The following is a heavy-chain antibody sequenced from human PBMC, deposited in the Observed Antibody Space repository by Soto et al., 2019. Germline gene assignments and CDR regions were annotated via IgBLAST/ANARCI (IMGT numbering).Heavy chain of an antibody. Sequence: GASVKVSCKASGGTFSSYTISWVRQAPGQGLEWTGRIIPILGIANYAQKFQGRVTITADKSTSTAYMELSSLRSEDTAVYYCARDLTYYDILTGDGVNYYYYYMDVWGKGTTVTVSS. D-gene: IGHD3-9*01. CDR3: ARDLTYYDILTGDGVNYYYYYMDV. CDR1: GGTFSSYT. J-gene: IGHJ6*03. V-gene: IGHV1-69*04. CDR2: IIPILGIA.